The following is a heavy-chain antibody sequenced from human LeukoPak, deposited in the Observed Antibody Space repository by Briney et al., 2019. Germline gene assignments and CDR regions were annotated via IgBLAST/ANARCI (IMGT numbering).Heavy chain of an antibody. CDR2: ISYDGSNK. J-gene: IGHJ4*02. V-gene: IGHV3-30*03. Sequence: PGGSLRLSCAASGFTFSSYGMHWVRQAPGKGLEWVAVISYDGSNKYYADSVKGRFTISRDNSKNTLYLQMNSLRAEDTAVYYCASQGGDGYFDYWGQGTLVTVSS. D-gene: IGHD4-17*01. CDR1: GFTFSSYG. CDR3: ASQGGDGYFDY.